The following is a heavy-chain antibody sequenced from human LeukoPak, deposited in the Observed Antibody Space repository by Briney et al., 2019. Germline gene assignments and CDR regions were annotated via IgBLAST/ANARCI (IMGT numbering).Heavy chain of an antibody. V-gene: IGHV4-39*07. Sequence: SETLSLTCIVSGGSISSSGFHWVWIRQPPGKGLEWIAIISYNESTYYSPSLKSRVSISTDRSKNEFSLKLSSVTAADTAVYYCASTNGVYWGQGTLVTVSS. CDR3: ASTNGVY. D-gene: IGHD1-1*01. CDR1: GGSISSSGFH. J-gene: IGHJ4*02. CDR2: ISYNEST.